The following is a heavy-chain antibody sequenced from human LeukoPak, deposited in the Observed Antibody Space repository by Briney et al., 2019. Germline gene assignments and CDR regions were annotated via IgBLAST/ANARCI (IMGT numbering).Heavy chain of an antibody. CDR3: ARVLCPLRGGPFDY. Sequence: PGGSLRLSCAASGFTFNNCWMSWVRQAPGKGLEWVANINGDVSEIYYVNSVKGRFTISRDNAKNSLHLQMNSLRAEDTAVYYCARVLCPLRGGPFDYWGRGTLVTVSS. CDR2: INGDVSEI. CDR1: GFTFNNCW. J-gene: IGHJ4*02. D-gene: IGHD3-10*01. V-gene: IGHV3-7*01.